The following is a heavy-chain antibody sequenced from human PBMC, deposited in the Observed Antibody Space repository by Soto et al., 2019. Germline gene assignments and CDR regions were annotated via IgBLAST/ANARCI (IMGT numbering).Heavy chain of an antibody. CDR1: GGPFSGYY. V-gene: IGHV4-34*02. J-gene: IGHJ4*02. Sequence: QVQLQQWGAGQLKPSETLSLTCAVHGESFSGYGGPFSGYYWSWIRQTPGKGREWIGEINHRGGANYKPSRKGRGTISVDTSKNPFSLNLNSVTAADTAVYFCARGQRRGGSSGWSLWGQGTLVTVSS. CDR2: INHRGGA. CDR3: ARGQRRGGSSGWSL. D-gene: IGHD6-19*01.